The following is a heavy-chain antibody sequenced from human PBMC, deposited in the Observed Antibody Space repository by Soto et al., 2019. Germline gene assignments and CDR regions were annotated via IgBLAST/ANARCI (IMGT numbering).Heavy chain of an antibody. CDR2: ISSSSSDI. D-gene: IGHD2-2*01. J-gene: IGHJ6*02. CDR3: ARMSTSFYYYYYYGMDV. V-gene: IGHV3-48*02. CDR1: GFTFSSYW. Sequence: GGSLRLSCAASGFTFSSYWMSWVSQAPGKGLEWVSYISSSSSDIYYVDSVKGRFTISRDNAKNSLYLQMNSLRDEDTAVYYCARMSTSFYYYYYYGMDVWGQGTTVTVSS.